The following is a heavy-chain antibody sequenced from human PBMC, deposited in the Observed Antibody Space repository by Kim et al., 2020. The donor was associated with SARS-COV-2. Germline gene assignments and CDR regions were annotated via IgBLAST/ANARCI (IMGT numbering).Heavy chain of an antibody. V-gene: IGHV4-34*01. J-gene: IGHJ5*02. CDR3: ARKYSSSCFGYNWFDP. Sequence: SETLSLTCAVYGGSFSGYYWSWIRQPPGKGLEWIGEINHSGSTNYNPSLKSRVTISVDTSKNQFSLNLSSVTAAVTAVYYCARKYSSSCFGYNWFDPRC. CDR1: GGSFSGYY. D-gene: IGHD6-13*01. CDR2: INHSGST.